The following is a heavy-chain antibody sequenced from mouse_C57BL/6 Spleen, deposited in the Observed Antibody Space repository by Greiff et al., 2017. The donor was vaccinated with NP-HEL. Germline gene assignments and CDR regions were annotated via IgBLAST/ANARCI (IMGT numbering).Heavy chain of an antibody. D-gene: IGHD3-2*02. CDR2: INPSSGYT. Sequence: VQLQQSGAELARPGASVKMSCKASGYTFTSYTMHWVKQRPGQGLEWIGYINPSSGYTKYNQKFKDKATLPADKSSSTAYMQLSILTSEDSAVYYGAREGLDISGYVGAMDYWGQGTSVTVSS. V-gene: IGHV1-4*01. J-gene: IGHJ4*01. CDR1: GYTFTSYT. CDR3: AREGLDISGYVGAMDY.